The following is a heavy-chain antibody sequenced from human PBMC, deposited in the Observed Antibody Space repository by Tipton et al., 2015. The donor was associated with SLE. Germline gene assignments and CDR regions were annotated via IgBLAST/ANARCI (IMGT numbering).Heavy chain of an antibody. J-gene: IGHJ4*02. V-gene: IGHV4-4*02. CDR2: IYHSGST. Sequence: TLSLTCAVFGGSISRNNWWSWVRQPPGKGLEWIGEIYHSGSTNYNPSLKSRVTISVDTSKNQFSLKLSSVTAADTAVYYCARERGSYYYFDSWGQGTLATVSS. CDR3: ARERGSYYYFDS. D-gene: IGHD3-10*01. CDR1: GGSISRNNW.